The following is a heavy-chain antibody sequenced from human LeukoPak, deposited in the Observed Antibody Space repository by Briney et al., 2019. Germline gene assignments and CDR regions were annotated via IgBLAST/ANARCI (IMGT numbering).Heavy chain of an antibody. D-gene: IGHD3-22*01. V-gene: IGHV4-31*03. CDR3: ARNFDSYNAFHI. CDR2: VYSSGST. Sequence: PSETLSLTCTVSGGSISSGDYYWSWIRQHPGKGLEWIGSVYSSGSTYYNPSLRSRVTISVDTSKNQFSLRLSSVTAADTGVYYCARNFDSYNAFHIWGQGTMVTVSS. J-gene: IGHJ3*02. CDR1: GGSISSGDYY.